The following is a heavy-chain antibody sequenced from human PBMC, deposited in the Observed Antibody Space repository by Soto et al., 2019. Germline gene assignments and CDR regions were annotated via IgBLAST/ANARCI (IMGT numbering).Heavy chain of an antibody. CDR2: INHSGST. Sequence: SETLSLTCAVYGGSFSGYYWSWIRQPPGKGLEWIGEINHSGSTNYNPSLKSRVTISVDTSKNQFSLKLSSVTAADTAVYYCARWVGAYYFDYWGQGTLVTVSS. J-gene: IGHJ4*02. V-gene: IGHV4-34*01. D-gene: IGHD1-26*01. CDR3: ARWVGAYYFDY. CDR1: GGSFSGYY.